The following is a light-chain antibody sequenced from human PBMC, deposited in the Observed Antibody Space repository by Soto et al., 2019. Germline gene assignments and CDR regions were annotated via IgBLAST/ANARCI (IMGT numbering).Light chain of an antibody. CDR3: QSFDRTLSGVV. V-gene: IGLV1-40*01. CDR2: NNN. Sequence: QSVLTQPPSVSGALGQRVTISCTGSTSNIGAGYDVHWYQQLPGAAPKLLIYNNNNRPSGVPDRFSGSKSGTSASLAITGLQAEDEADYYCQSFDRTLSGVVFGGGTNSPS. J-gene: IGLJ2*01. CDR1: TSNIGAGYD.